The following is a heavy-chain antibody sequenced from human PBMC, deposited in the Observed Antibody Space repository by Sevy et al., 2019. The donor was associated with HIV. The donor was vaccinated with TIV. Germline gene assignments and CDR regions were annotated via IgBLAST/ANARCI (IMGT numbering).Heavy chain of an antibody. CDR2: IYYSGST. CDR1: GGSISSGDYY. V-gene: IGHV4-30-4*01. J-gene: IGHJ4*02. D-gene: IGHD4-17*01. Sequence: SETLSLTCTVSGGSISSGDYYWSWIRQPPGKGLVWIGYIYYSGSTYYNPSLKSRVTISVDTSKNQFSLKLSSVTAADTAVYYCATLPQTTVTTADYWGQGTLVTVSS. CDR3: ATLPQTTVTTADY.